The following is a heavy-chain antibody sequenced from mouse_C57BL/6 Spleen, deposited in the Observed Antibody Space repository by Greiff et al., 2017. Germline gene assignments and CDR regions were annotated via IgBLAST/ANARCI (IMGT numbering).Heavy chain of an antibody. CDR3: ASPAYYSNGGFAY. Sequence: QVQLKESGPELVKPGASVKISCKASGYAFSSSWMNWVKQRPGKGLEWIGRIYPGDGDTNYNGKFKGKATLTADKSSSTAYMQLSSLTSEDSAVYFCASPAYYSNGGFAYWGQGTLVTVSA. D-gene: IGHD2-5*01. CDR2: IYPGDGDT. CDR1: GYAFSSSW. V-gene: IGHV1-82*01. J-gene: IGHJ3*01.